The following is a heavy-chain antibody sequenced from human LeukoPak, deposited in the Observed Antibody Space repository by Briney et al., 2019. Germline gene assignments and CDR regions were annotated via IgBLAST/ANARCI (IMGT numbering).Heavy chain of an antibody. D-gene: IGHD6-19*01. J-gene: IGHJ6*03. CDR1: GFTFSSYW. CDR3: AREGSDWNYYYYMDV. Sequence: GGSLRLSCAASGFTFSSYWMSWVRQAPGKGLEWVANIKQDGSEKYYVDSVKGRFTISGDNAKNSLYLQMNSLRAEDTAVYYCAREGSDWNYYYYMDVWGKGTTVTISS. V-gene: IGHV3-7*01. CDR2: IKQDGSEK.